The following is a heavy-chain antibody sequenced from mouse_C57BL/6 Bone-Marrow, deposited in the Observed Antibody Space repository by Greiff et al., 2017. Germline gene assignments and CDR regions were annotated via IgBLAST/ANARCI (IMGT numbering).Heavy chain of an antibody. V-gene: IGHV14-4*01. Sequence: VQLQQSGAELVRPGASVKLSCTASGFNIKDDYMHWVKQRPEQGLEWIGWIDPENGDTEYASKFQGKATITADPSSNTAYLQLSSLTSEDTAVYYCTTAWVQYYFDYWGQGTTLTVSS. CDR2: IDPENGDT. J-gene: IGHJ2*01. D-gene: IGHD4-1*01. CDR1: GFNIKDDY. CDR3: TTAWVQYYFDY.